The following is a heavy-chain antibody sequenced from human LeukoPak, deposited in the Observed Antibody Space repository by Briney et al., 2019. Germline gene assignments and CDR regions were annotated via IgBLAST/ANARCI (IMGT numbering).Heavy chain of an antibody. V-gene: IGHV1-2*02. Sequence: ASVRVSCKASGYTFTGYYMHWVRQAPGQGLEWMGWINPNSGGTNYAQKFQGRVTMTRDTSISTAYMELSRLRSDDTAVYYCAREIRDCTNGVCYTNYYFYYIVVWGKETTVTVSS. D-gene: IGHD2-8*01. CDR2: INPNSGGT. CDR3: AREIRDCTNGVCYTNYYFYYIVV. CDR1: GYTFTGYY. J-gene: IGHJ6*03.